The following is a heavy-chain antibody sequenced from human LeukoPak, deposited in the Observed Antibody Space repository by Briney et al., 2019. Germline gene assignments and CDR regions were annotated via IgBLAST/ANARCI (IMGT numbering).Heavy chain of an antibody. J-gene: IGHJ4*02. Sequence: GGSLRLSCAASGFTFSNAWMSWVRQAPGKGLEWVSSISSSSSYIYYADSVKGRFTISRDNAKNSLYLQMNSLRAEDTAVYYCAISIAVAGGLNYYFDYWGQGTLVTVSS. CDR3: AISIAVAGGLNYYFDY. V-gene: IGHV3-21*01. CDR1: GFTFSNAW. CDR2: ISSSSSYI. D-gene: IGHD6-19*01.